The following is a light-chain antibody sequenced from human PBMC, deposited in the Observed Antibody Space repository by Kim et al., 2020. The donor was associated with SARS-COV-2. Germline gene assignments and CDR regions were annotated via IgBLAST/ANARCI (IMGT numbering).Light chain of an antibody. CDR1: QSVSTN. CDR2: GTS. Sequence: SVSPGEKATLSCRASQSVSTNVAWYQQKPGQAPRLLMYGTSIRATGIPGRFSGSGSGTEFTLTISSLQSEDFAVYYCQQYNNFRTFGQGTKVDIK. V-gene: IGKV3-15*01. J-gene: IGKJ1*01. CDR3: QQYNNFRT.